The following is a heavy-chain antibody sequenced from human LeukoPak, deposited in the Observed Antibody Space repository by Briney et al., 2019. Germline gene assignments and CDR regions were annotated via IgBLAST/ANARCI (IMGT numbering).Heavy chain of an antibody. V-gene: IGHV3-49*04. CDR3: SRGPVRGRDASGPYYYMDV. D-gene: IGHD3-10*01. J-gene: IGHJ6*03. CDR2: IRSRAYGGTA. CDR1: GFNFGGHA. Sequence: GGSLRLSCTTSGFNFGGHALTWVRQAPGKGLEWVGFIRSRAYGGTAEYAPSVKGRFTISRDDSKSITYLQMNSLKTEDTAMYYCSRGPVRGRDASGPYYYMDVWGKGATVTISS.